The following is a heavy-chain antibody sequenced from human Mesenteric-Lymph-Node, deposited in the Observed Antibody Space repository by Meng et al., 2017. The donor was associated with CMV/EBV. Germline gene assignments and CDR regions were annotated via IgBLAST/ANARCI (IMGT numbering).Heavy chain of an antibody. Sequence: GESLKISCAASGFTFSSYWMSWVRQAPGKGLEWVANIKQDGSEKYYVDSVKGRFTISRDNAKNSLYLQMNSLRAEDTAVYYCARVTSGYSFDYWGQGTLVTVSS. J-gene: IGHJ4*02. CDR3: ARVTSGYSFDY. D-gene: IGHD3-22*01. V-gene: IGHV3-7*01. CDR1: GFTFSSYW. CDR2: IKQDGSEK.